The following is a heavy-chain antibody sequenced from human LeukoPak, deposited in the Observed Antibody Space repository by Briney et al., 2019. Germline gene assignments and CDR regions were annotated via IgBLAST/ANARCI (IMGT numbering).Heavy chain of an antibody. J-gene: IGHJ4*02. CDR2: IILIFGTA. CDR3: ARDKGQARYYYDSSGYLDY. CDR1: GGTFSSYA. D-gene: IGHD3-22*01. Sequence: SVKVSCKASGGTFSSYAISWVRQAPGQGLEWMGGIILIFGTANYAQKFQGRVTITADESTSTAYMELSSLRSEDTAVYYCARDKGQARYYYDSSGYLDYWGQGTLVTVSS. V-gene: IGHV1-69*13.